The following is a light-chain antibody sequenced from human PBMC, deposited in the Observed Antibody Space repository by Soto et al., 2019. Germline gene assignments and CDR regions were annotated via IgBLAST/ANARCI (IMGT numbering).Light chain of an antibody. CDR1: RSNIGAGFD. Sequence: QAVVTQPPSVSGAPGQSVIISCSGTRSNIGAGFDVHWYQHLPGTAPKLLIFANNNRPSGVPDRFSASKSGTSASLAIIGLRTEDEADYHCQSYDSSLGGPVFGGGTKLTVL. J-gene: IGLJ3*02. V-gene: IGLV1-40*01. CDR2: ANN. CDR3: QSYDSSLGGPV.